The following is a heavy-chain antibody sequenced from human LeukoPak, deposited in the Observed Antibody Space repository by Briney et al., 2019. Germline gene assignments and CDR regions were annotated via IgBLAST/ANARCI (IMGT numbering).Heavy chain of an antibody. V-gene: IGHV4-34*01. CDR2: INHSGST. CDR1: GGSFSGYS. J-gene: IGHJ6*03. Sequence: SETLSLTCAVYGGSFSGYSWSWIRQPPGKGLEWIGEINHSGSTNYSPSLKSRVTISVDTSKNQFSLKLSSVTAADTAVYYCARDRVGQQLVGRNYYYYYMDVWGKGTTVTISS. CDR3: ARDRVGQQLVGRNYYYYYMDV. D-gene: IGHD6-13*01.